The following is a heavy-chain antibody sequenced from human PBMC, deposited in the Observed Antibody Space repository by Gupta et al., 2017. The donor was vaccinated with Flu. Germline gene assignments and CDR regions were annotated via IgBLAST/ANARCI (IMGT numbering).Heavy chain of an antibody. Sequence: EVQLLESGGGLVQPGESLRLSCSASEFTFSSYAMSWVRQAPGKGLEWVSGISGGGGSTYYADSVKGRFTISRDNSKNTLYLQMNSLRAEDTAVYYCAKKPRGGDYFDYWGQGTLVSASS. CDR1: EFTFSSYA. V-gene: IGHV3-23*01. CDR2: ISGGGGST. J-gene: IGHJ4*02. CDR3: AKKPRGGDYFDY. D-gene: IGHD4-17*01.